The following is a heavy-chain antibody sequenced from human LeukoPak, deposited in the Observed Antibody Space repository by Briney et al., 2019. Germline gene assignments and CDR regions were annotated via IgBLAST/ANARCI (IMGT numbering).Heavy chain of an antibody. CDR1: GYSISSGYY. CDR3: AREVRAAAGLYYFDY. J-gene: IGHJ4*02. CDR2: IYYSGST. V-gene: IGHV4-61*01. Sequence: SETLSLTCTVSGYSISSGYYWSWIRQPPGKGLEWIGYIYYSGSTNYNPSLKSRVTISVDTSKNQFSLKLSSVTAADTAVYYCAREVRAAAGLYYFDYWGQGTLVTVSS. D-gene: IGHD6-13*01.